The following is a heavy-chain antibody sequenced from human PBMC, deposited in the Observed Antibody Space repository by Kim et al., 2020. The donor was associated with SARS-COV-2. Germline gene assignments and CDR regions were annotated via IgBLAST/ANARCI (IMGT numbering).Heavy chain of an antibody. D-gene: IGHD6-13*01. V-gene: IGHV1-46*01. Sequence: QGRVTMTRDTSTSTVYMGLSSLRSEDTAVYYCARDIGSLVAAAVEYYFDYWGQGTLVTVSS. J-gene: IGHJ4*02. CDR3: ARDIGSLVAAAVEYYFDY.